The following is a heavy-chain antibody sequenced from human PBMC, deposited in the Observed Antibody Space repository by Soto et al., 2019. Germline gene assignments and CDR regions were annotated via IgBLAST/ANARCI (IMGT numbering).Heavy chain of an antibody. CDR1: GGTFTSYG. CDR3: ARVRVIRGVITSHFGL. J-gene: IGHJ4*02. Sequence: QAHLAQSGAEVKKPGSSVTVSCKASGGTFTSYGISWVRQAPGRGLDWMGVIIPLYGTVNYAQKFQGRVSITADKSTSTAYMDLNSLRSDDTAVYYCARVRVIRGVITSHFGLWGQGTLVTVSS. CDR2: IIPLYGTV. D-gene: IGHD3-10*01. V-gene: IGHV1-69*06.